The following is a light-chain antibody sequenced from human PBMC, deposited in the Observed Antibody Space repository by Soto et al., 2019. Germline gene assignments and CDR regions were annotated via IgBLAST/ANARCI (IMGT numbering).Light chain of an antibody. J-gene: IGKJ1*01. Sequence: EVVLTQSPGTLSLSPGERATLFCRASQSVSSSSLAWYQQNPGQAPRLLIYGASSRAAGIPDRVTGSGSGTDFPLTISRLEPEDFAMYYCQQYGSSPWTFGQGTRVEI. CDR3: QQYGSSPWT. CDR1: QSVSSSS. CDR2: GAS. V-gene: IGKV3-20*01.